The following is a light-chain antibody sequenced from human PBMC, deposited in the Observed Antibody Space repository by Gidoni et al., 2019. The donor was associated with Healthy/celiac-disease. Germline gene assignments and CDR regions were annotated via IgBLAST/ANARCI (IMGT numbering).Light chain of an antibody. V-gene: IGLV2-14*01. Sequence: QSALTPPAYVSGSPGQSITIACTGTSSDVGGYNYVSWYQQHPGKAPKLMIYDVSNRPSGVSNRFSGSKSGNTASLTISGLQAEDEADYYCSSYTSSSSVVFGGGTKLTVL. J-gene: IGLJ2*01. CDR1: SSDVGGYNY. CDR3: SSYTSSSSVV. CDR2: DVS.